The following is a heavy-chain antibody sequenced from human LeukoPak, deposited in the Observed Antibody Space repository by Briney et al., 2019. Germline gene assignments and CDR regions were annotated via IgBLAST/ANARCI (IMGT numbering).Heavy chain of an antibody. Sequence: PGGSLRLSCAASGFTFSSYSMNWVRQAPGKGLEWVSSISSSRSYIYYADSVKGRFTISRDNAKNSLYLQMNSLRAEDTAVYYCARSDIVVVPADYWGQGTLVTVSS. CDR2: ISSSRSYI. CDR1: GFTFSSYS. CDR3: ARSDIVVVPADY. J-gene: IGHJ4*02. D-gene: IGHD2-2*01. V-gene: IGHV3-21*01.